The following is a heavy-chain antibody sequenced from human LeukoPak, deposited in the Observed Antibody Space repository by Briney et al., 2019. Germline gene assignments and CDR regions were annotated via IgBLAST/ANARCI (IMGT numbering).Heavy chain of an antibody. Sequence: PGGSLRLSCTASGFTFSSYGVHWVRQAPGKGLEWVAVIWFDGSNKYYADSVKGRLTISRDNSKSTLYLQMNSPRAEDTAVYYCAKAVAATGHYYFGMDVWGQGTTVTVSS. CDR1: GFTFSSYG. D-gene: IGHD6-19*01. CDR2: IWFDGSNK. J-gene: IGHJ6*02. V-gene: IGHV3-33*06. CDR3: AKAVAATGHYYFGMDV.